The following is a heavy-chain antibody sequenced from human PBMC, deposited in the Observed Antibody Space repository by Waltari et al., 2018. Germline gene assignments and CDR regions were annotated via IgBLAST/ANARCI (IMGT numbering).Heavy chain of an antibody. J-gene: IGHJ4*02. CDR1: GGSISSSNW. CDR3: ARANARLRQLFDY. D-gene: IGHD1-1*01. Sequence: QVQLQESGPGLVKPSGTLSLTCAVSGGSISSSNWWSWVRPPPGKGLEWIGEIYHSGVTNYNPSLKVRVTISVDKAKNQFSLKLSSVTAADTAVYYCARANARLRQLFDYWGQGTLVTVSS. V-gene: IGHV4-4*02. CDR2: IYHSGVT.